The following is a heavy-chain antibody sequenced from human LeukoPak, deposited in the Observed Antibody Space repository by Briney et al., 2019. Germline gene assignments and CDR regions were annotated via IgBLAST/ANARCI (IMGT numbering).Heavy chain of an antibody. Sequence: PGGSLRLSCAASGFTFSSYGMHWVRQAPGKGLEWVTFIRYDGSNKYYADSVKGRFTISRDNSKNTLYLQMNSLRADDTAVYYCARPRGGYSSSWYWFDPWGQGTLVTVSS. CDR2: IRYDGSNK. J-gene: IGHJ5*02. V-gene: IGHV3-30*02. CDR1: GFTFSSYG. CDR3: ARPRGGYSSSWYWFDP. D-gene: IGHD6-13*01.